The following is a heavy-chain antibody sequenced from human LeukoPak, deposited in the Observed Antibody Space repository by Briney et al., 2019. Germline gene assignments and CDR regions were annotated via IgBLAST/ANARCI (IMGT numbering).Heavy chain of an antibody. CDR3: ARDRVAAADTFDY. CDR2: ISSSGSTI. CDR1: GFTFSSYS. D-gene: IGHD6-13*01. J-gene: IGHJ4*02. V-gene: IGHV3-48*04. Sequence: GGSLRLSCAASGFTFSSYSMNWVRQAPGKGLEWVSYISSSGSTIYYADSVKGRFTISRDNAKNSLYLQMNSLRAEDTAVYYCARDRVAAADTFDYWGQGTLVTVSS.